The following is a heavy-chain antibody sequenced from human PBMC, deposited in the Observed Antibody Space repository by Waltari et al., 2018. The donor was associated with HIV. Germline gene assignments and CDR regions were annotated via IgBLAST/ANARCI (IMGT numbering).Heavy chain of an antibody. CDR1: GFTFSRYS. V-gene: IGHV3-21*01. CDR2: ISSSSRYI. CDR3: ARDSGPYYYDSSGYASFDY. Sequence: EVQLVESGGGLVKPGGSLRLSCAASGFTFSRYSMNWVRQAPGKGLGWGSSISSSSRYIYYADSVKGRFTISRDNAKNSLYLQMNSLRAEDTAVYYCARDSGPYYYDSSGYASFDYWGQGTLVTVSS. J-gene: IGHJ4*02. D-gene: IGHD3-22*01.